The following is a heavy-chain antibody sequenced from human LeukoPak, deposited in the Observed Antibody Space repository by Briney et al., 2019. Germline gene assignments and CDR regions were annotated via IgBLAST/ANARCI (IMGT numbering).Heavy chain of an antibody. CDR2: IYHSGST. CDR3: ARTSGYDFWSGLNWFDP. CDR1: GGSISSGGYP. Sequence: PSQTLSLTCAVSGGSISSGGYPWSWIRQPPGKGLEWIGYIYHSGSTYYNPSLKSRVTISVDRSKNQFSLKLSSVTAADTAVYYCARTSGYDFWSGLNWFDPWGQGTLVTVSS. V-gene: IGHV4-30-2*01. J-gene: IGHJ5*02. D-gene: IGHD3-3*01.